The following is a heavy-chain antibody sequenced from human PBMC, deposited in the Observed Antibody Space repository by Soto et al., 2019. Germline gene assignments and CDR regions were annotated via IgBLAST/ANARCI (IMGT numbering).Heavy chain of an antibody. V-gene: IGHV4-4*02. Sequence: QVQLQESGPGLVEPSGTLSLTCGVSGGTIRSPDWWTWVRQPPGKGLEWIGEIFQSGSTNYTPSLESRVTISVDKSKNQFSLTLTSVTAADTAVYFCARGRGRYSSGWSRFDPWGQAILVTVSS. CDR2: IFQSGST. J-gene: IGHJ5*02. CDR1: GGTIRSPDW. D-gene: IGHD6-19*01. CDR3: ARGRGRYSSGWSRFDP.